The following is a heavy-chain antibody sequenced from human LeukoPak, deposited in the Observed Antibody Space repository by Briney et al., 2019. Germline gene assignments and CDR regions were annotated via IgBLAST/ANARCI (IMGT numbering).Heavy chain of an antibody. V-gene: IGHV3-7*01. D-gene: IGHD3-16*01. J-gene: IGHJ5*02. CDR3: ASHSYGYNH. CDR2: IKQGGSEK. CDR1: GIIITSYW. Sequence: GGSLRLSCAASGIIITSYWMSWVRQTPGKGLEWVANIKQGGSEKNYVDSVKGRFTILRDNARNSLYLQMNSLRAEDTAVYYCASHSYGYNHWGQGTLVIVSS.